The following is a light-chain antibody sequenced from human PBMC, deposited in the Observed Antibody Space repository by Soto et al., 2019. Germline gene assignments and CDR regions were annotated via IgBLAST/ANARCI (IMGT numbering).Light chain of an antibody. CDR2: DVS. J-gene: IGLJ2*01. Sequence: QSALTQPASVSGSPGQSITISCTGTSSDVGGYKYVSWYQQHPGKAPKLMIYDVSTRPSGVSNRFSGSKSGNTASRTSSGLQSEDEADYYCSSYTRSSTVVFGGGTQLTVL. V-gene: IGLV2-14*01. CDR1: SSDVGGYKY. CDR3: SSYTRSSTVV.